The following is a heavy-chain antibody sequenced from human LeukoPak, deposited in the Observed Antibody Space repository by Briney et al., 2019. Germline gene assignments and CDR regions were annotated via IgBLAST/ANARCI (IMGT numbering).Heavy chain of an antibody. CDR1: GGSISSSNW. CDR3: ARQAFVATIAFDY. D-gene: IGHD5-24*01. Sequence: SETLSLTCTVSGGSISSSNWWSWVRQPPGKGLGWIGEIYHSGSTNYNPSLKSRVSISIDKSKNQFSLKLSSVTAADTAVYYCARQAFVATIAFDYWGQGTLVTVSS. CDR2: IYHSGST. V-gene: IGHV4-4*02. J-gene: IGHJ4*02.